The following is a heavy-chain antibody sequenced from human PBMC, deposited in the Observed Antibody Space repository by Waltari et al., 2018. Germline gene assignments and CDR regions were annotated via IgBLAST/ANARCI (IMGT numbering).Heavy chain of an antibody. J-gene: IGHJ4*02. D-gene: IGHD3-16*01. Sequence: EVQLLESGGGLVQPGGSLRLSCAASGFTFSSYAMSWVRQAPGKGLEWVSILYSGDNTYYADSVKGRFTISRDNSKNTLYLQMNSLRGEDTAVYYCAKSAGGGISDYWGQGTLVTVSS. CDR1: GFTFSSYA. V-gene: IGHV3-23*03. CDR3: AKSAGGGISDY. CDR2: ILYSGDNT.